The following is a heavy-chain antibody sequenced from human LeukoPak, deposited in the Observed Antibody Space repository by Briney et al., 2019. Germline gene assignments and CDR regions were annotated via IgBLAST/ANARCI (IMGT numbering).Heavy chain of an antibody. CDR1: GGSFSGYY. CDR3: ARQWGSWVRYFAWFDP. V-gene: IGHV4-34*01. J-gene: IGHJ5*02. CDR2: INHSGST. D-gene: IGHD2-15*01. Sequence: SETLSLTCAVYGGSFSGYYWSWIRQPPGKGLEWIGEINHSGSTNYNPSLKSRVTISVDTSKNQFSLKLSSVTAADTAVHYCARQWGSWVRYFAWFDPWGQGTLVTVSS.